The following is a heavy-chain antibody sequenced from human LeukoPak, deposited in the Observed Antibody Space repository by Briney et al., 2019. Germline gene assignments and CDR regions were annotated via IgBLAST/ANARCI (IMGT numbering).Heavy chain of an antibody. CDR1: GFSFSNYG. V-gene: IGHV3-30*02. CDR3: AKIFEPYCTTTGCYQGYFDY. Sequence: PGGSLRLSCAASGFSFSNYGMHWVRQAPGKGLEWVAFIRYDGNFKYHIDSVKGRFTISRDNSKNTLHLQMDSLRPEDTAVYFCAKIFEPYCTTTGCYQGYFDYWGQGTLVTVSS. CDR2: IRYDGNFK. J-gene: IGHJ4*02. D-gene: IGHD2-2*01.